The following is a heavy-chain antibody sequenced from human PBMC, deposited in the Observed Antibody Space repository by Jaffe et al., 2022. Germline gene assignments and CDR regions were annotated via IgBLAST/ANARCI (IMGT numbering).Heavy chain of an antibody. Sequence: EVQLVESGGGLVQPGGSLRLSCAASGFTFSSYWMHWVRQAPGKGLVWVSRINSDGSSTSYADSVKGRFTISRDNAKNTLYLQMNSLRAEDTAVYYCARRGYSYGPTGYYYYMDVWGKGTTVTVSS. J-gene: IGHJ6*03. CDR1: GFTFSSYW. CDR3: ARRGYSYGPTGYYYYMDV. CDR2: INSDGSST. V-gene: IGHV3-74*01. D-gene: IGHD5-18*01.